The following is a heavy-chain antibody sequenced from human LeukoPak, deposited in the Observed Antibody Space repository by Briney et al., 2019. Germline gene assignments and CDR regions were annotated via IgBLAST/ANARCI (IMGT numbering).Heavy chain of an antibody. J-gene: IGHJ4*02. V-gene: IGHV3-23*01. Sequence: GGSLRLSCTASGFTFSDYSMSWVRQAPGAGLEWVSAISPAGDSTTDADSVEGRFTISRDNSKSTLYLQMNGLTAEDTALYYCARRLVTAGITDFFDSWGQGTLVSVSS. CDR1: GFTFSDYS. CDR2: ISPAGDST. CDR3: ARRLVTAGITDFFDS. D-gene: IGHD2-2*01.